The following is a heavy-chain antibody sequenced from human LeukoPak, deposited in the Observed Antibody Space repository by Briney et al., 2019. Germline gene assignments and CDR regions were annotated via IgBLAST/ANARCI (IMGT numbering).Heavy chain of an antibody. J-gene: IGHJ4*02. Sequence: SETLSLTCSVSGGSISSNSFYWSWIRQPAGKGLEWIGRIYTSGSTNYNPSLKSRVTMSVDTSKNQFSLKLSSVTAADTAVYYCARDRYSGSYYMMFDYWGQGTLVTVSS. CDR3: ARDRYSGSYYMMFDY. CDR1: GGSISSNSFY. D-gene: IGHD1-26*01. V-gene: IGHV4-61*02. CDR2: IYTSGST.